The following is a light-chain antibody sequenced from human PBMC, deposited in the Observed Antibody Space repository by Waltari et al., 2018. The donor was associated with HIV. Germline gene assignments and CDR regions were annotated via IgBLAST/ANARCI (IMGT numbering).Light chain of an antibody. CDR2: DVS. Sequence: QSALTQPASVSGSPGQSITISCTGTSSDVGGYNYVSWYQQHPGKAPKLMIYDVSNRPSGVSKRLSVSKSGNTASLTISGLQAEDEADYDCSSYTSSSTHVVFGGGTKLTVL. J-gene: IGLJ2*01. V-gene: IGLV2-14*01. CDR1: SSDVGGYNY. CDR3: SSYTSSSTHVV.